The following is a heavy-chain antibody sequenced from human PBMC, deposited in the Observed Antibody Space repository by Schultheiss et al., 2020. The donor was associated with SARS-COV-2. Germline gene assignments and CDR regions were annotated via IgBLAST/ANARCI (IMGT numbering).Heavy chain of an antibody. CDR2: ISSSSSYI. CDR3: ARHRGGGIVLRVNPKRYYYGMDV. V-gene: IGHV3-21*04. J-gene: IGHJ6*02. CDR1: GFTFSSYS. Sequence: GGSLRLSCAASGFTFSSYSMNWVRQAPGKGLEWVSSISSSSSYIYYADSVKGRFTISRDNAKNTLYLQMNSLRAEDTAVYYCARHRGGGIVLRVNPKRYYYGMDVWGQGTTVTVSS. D-gene: IGHD2-8*01.